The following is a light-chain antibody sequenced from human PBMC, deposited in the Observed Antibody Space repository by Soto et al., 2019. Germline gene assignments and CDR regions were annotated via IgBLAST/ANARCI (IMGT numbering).Light chain of an antibody. CDR2: DAS. J-gene: IGKJ4*01. Sequence: EIVLTQSPATLSLSPGERATLSCRASQSISGYLAWYQHRPGRAPRLLIYDASNRATGIPDRFSGRGSGTDFTLTISSLEPEDFAVYYCQRRASWPLTCGGGTALE. CDR1: QSISGY. V-gene: IGKV3-11*01. CDR3: QRRASWPLT.